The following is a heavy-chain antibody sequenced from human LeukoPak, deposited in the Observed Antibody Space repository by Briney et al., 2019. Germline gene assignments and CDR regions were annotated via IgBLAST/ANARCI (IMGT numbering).Heavy chain of an antibody. CDR1: QFTFSSYN. Sequence: GGSLRLSCAASQFTFSSYNMNWVRQAPGKGLEWVSSISATGRYIYYADSVKGRFTVSRDNAKNSLSLQMSGLRAEDTAVYYCARVDDYGDYQGDYWGQGTLVTVSS. CDR2: ISATGRYI. J-gene: IGHJ4*02. CDR3: ARVDDYGDYQGDY. V-gene: IGHV3-21*01. D-gene: IGHD4-17*01.